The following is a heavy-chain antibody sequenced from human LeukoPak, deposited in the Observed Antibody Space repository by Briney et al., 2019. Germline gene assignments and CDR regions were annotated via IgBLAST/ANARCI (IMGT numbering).Heavy chain of an antibody. Sequence: ASVKVSCKASGGTFSSYAISWVRQAPGQGLEWMGGIIPIFGTAIYAQKFQGRVTMTEDTSTDTAYMELSSLRSEDTAVYYCATVSYGGHDAFDIWGQGTMVTVSS. D-gene: IGHD4-23*01. CDR3: ATVSYGGHDAFDI. V-gene: IGHV1-69*06. CDR1: GGTFSSYA. CDR2: IIPIFGTA. J-gene: IGHJ3*02.